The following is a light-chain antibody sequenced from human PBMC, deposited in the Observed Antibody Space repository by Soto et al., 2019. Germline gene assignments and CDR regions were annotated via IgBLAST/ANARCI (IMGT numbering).Light chain of an antibody. J-gene: IGLJ3*02. CDR2: EDN. V-gene: IGLV6-57*01. Sequence: NFMLTQPHSVSESPGKTVTISCTRSSGSIASNYVQWYQQRPGSSPTTVIYEDNQRPSGVPDRFSGSIDSPSNSASLTISGLKTEDEADYYCQSYDSSNQGVFGGGTKLTVL. CDR3: QSYDSSNQGV. CDR1: SGSIASNY.